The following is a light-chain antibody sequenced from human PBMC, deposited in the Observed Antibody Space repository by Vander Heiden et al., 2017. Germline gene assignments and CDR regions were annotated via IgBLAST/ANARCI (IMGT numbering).Light chain of an antibody. CDR2: SNN. J-gene: IGLJ2*01. Sequence: HSVLTQPPSASGTPGQRVTISCSGSSSNIGSNYVYWYQQLPGTAPNLLIYSNNQRPSGVPDRFSGSKSGTSASLAISGLRSEDEADYYCAAWDDSLSGVVFGGGTKLTVL. V-gene: IGLV1-47*02. CDR1: SSNIGSNY. CDR3: AAWDDSLSGVV.